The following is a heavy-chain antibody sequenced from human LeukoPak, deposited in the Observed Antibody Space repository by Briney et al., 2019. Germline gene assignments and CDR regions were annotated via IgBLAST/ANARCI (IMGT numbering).Heavy chain of an antibody. J-gene: IGHJ6*03. CDR2: INPNSGGT. D-gene: IGHD3-3*01. Sequence: ASVKVSCKASGYTFTGYYMHWVRQAPGQGLEWMGWINPNSGGTNYAQKFQGRVTMPRDTSISTAYMELSRLRSDDTGVYYCARDRKRLTIFGVVPITGYMDVWGKGTTVTVSS. CDR1: GYTFTGYY. CDR3: ARDRKRLTIFGVVPITGYMDV. V-gene: IGHV1-2*02.